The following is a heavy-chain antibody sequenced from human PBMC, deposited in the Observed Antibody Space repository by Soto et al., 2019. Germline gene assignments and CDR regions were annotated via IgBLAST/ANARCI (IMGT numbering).Heavy chain of an antibody. V-gene: IGHV4-59*01. Sequence: SETLSLTCTVSGGSISSYYWSWIRQPPGKGLEWIGYIYYSGSTNYNPSLKSRVTISVDTSKNQFSLKLSSVTAADTAVYYCARRGGLLWFGEYPIGDYWGQGTLVTVSS. CDR3: ARRGGLLWFGEYPIGDY. J-gene: IGHJ4*02. CDR2: IYYSGST. CDR1: GGSISSYY. D-gene: IGHD3-10*01.